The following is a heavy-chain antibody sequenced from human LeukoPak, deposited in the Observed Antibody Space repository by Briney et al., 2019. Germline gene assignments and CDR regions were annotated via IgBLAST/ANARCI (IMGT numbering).Heavy chain of an antibody. J-gene: IGHJ2*01. CDR1: GFTFSSYG. V-gene: IGHV3-30*18. CDR3: AKNRDRGVPTYYYDSSGSTHFDL. CDR2: ISYDGSNK. Sequence: GGSLRLSCAASGFTFSSYGMHWVRQAPGKGLEWVAVISYDGSNKYYADSVKGRFTISRDNSKNTLYLQMNSLRAEDTAVYYCAKNRDRGVPTYYYDSSGSTHFDLWGRGTLVTVSS. D-gene: IGHD3-22*01.